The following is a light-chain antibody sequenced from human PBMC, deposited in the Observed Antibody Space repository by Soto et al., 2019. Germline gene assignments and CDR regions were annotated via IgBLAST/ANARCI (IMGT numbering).Light chain of an antibody. J-gene: IGKJ2*01. V-gene: IGKV1-5*03. CDR2: QAS. CDR1: QSINIW. Sequence: DIQMTQSPSTLSASVGDRVTITCRASQSINIWLAWYQQKPGKAPKVLIHQASVLESGVPSRFSGNGSGTEFTLTISSLQPDDFATYYCQQYSGSSPFGQGTKVEIK. CDR3: QQYSGSSP.